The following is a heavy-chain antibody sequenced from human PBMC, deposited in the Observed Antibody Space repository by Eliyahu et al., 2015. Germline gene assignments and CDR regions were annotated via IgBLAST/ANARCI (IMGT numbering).Heavy chain of an antibody. CDR2: IYHSGST. J-gene: IGHJ5*02. CDR3: ARDRGVVVVAATWFDP. Sequence: QVQLQESGPGLVKPSETLSLTCAVSGYSISXGYYWGWIRQPPGKGLEWIGSIYHSGSTYYNPSLKSRVTISVDTSKNQFSLKLSSVTAADTAVYYCARDRGVVVVAATWFDPWGQGTLVTVSS. D-gene: IGHD2-15*01. CDR1: GYSISXGYY. V-gene: IGHV4-38-2*02.